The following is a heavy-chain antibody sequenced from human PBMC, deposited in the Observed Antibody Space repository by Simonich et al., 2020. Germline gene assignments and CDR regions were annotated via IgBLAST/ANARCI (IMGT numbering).Heavy chain of an antibody. Sequence: QVQLVQSGAEVKKPGASVKVSCKASGYTFTGYYMNWVVKAPGHGLEWMEWIKPNSRGPNYAQKFQGRGTMTRTTSISTAYMELSRRRSDDTAVYYCARNGLVGILKAFDIWGQGTMVTVSS. CDR1: GYTFTGYY. CDR2: IKPNSRGP. V-gene: IGHV1-2*02. J-gene: IGHJ3*02. CDR3: ARNGLVGILKAFDI. D-gene: IGHD2-21*01.